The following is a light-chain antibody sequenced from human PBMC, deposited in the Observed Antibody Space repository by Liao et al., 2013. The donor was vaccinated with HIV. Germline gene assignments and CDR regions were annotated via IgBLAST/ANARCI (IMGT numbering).Light chain of an antibody. CDR1: KLGDKY. CDR3: QAWVSSTVV. V-gene: IGLV3-1*01. CDR2: QDS. J-gene: IGLJ2*01. Sequence: SYDLTQPPSVSVSPGQTASITCSGDKLGDKYACWYQQKPGQSPVLVIYQDSKRPSGIPERFSGSNSGNTATLTISGTQAVDEADYYCQAWVSSTVVFGGGTKLTVL.